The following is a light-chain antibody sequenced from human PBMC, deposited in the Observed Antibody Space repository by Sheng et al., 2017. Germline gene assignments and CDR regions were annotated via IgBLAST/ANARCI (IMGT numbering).Light chain of an antibody. J-gene: IGKJ1*01. CDR2: GAS. V-gene: IGKV3-15*01. Sequence: EIVMTQSPATLSVSPGERATLSCRASQSVSSNLAWYQQKPGQVPRLLIYGASTRATGIPARFSGSGSGTEFTLTISSLQSEDFATYYCQQYYSYPLTFGQGTKVEIK. CDR3: QQYYSYPLT. CDR1: QSVSSN.